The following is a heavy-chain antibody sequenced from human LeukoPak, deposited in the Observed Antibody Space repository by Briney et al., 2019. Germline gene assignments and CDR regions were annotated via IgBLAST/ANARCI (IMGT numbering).Heavy chain of an antibody. Sequence: PGGSLRLSCAASGFTFSSYAMHWVRQAPGKGLEWVAVVSFDGDNKYYADSVKDRFTISRDNSQNTLYLQLNSLRAEDTAVYYCARGSLSSGWVFDYWGQGTLVTVSS. CDR3: ARGSLSSGWVFDY. J-gene: IGHJ4*02. CDR1: GFTFSSYA. D-gene: IGHD6-19*01. V-gene: IGHV3-30-3*01. CDR2: VSFDGDNK.